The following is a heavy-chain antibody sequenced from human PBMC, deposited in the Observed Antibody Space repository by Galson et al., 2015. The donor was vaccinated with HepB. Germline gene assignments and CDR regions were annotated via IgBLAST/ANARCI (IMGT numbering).Heavy chain of an antibody. CDR3: VRVGDDFWGGFYD. V-gene: IGHV3-9*02. D-gene: IGHD3-3*01. J-gene: IGHJ4*02. Sequence: SLRLSCATSGFSPHDHAIHWVRQPPGKGLEWVSGISWNSGSLGYADSVKGRFTISRDNGQNVVYLQMNNLRIGDTALYHCVRVGDDFWGGFYDWGKGTLVTVSS. CDR2: ISWNSGSL. CDR1: GFSPHDHA.